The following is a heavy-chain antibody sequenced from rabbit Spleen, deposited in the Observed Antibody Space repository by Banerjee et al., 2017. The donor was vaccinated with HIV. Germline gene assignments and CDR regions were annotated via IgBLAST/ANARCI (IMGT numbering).Heavy chain of an antibody. D-gene: IGHD8-1*01. CDR3: ARSDYPSSSYYYYGMDL. Sequence: QSLEESGGDLVKPGTSLTLTCIASGVSFSGDSYMCWVRQAPGKGLEWIACIDTGSSGFTYFASWAKGRFTISKTSSTTVTLQMTSLTAADTATYFCARSDYPSSSYYYYGMDLWGQGTLVTVS. V-gene: IGHV1S40*01. J-gene: IGHJ6*01. CDR2: IDTGSSGFT. CDR1: GVSFSGDSY.